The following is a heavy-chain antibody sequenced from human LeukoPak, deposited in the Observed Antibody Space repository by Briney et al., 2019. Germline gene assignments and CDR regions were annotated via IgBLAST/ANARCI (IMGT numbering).Heavy chain of an antibody. V-gene: IGHV1-18*01. Sequence: GAPVKVSCEASGYTFTSYGISWVRQAPGQGLEWMGWISAYNGNTNYAQKLQGRVTMTTDTSTTTAYMELRSLRSDDTAVYYCAREVLGLPFVYWGQGTLVTVSS. CDR2: ISAYNGNT. D-gene: IGHD3-16*01. J-gene: IGHJ4*02. CDR3: AREVLGLPFVY. CDR1: GYTFTSYG.